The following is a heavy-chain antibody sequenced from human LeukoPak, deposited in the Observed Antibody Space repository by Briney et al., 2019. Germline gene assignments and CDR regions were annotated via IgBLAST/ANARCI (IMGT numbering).Heavy chain of an antibody. CDR2: IYTSGST. V-gene: IGHV4-61*02. J-gene: IGHJ4*02. D-gene: IGHD3-22*01. Sequence: SETLSLTCTVSGGSISSGSYCWSWIRQPAGKGLEWIGRIYTSGSTNYNPSLKSRVTISVDTSKNQFSLKLSSVTAADTAVYYCARNDYDSSGYYSDYWGQGTLVTVSS. CDR3: ARNDYDSSGYYSDY. CDR1: GGSISSGSYC.